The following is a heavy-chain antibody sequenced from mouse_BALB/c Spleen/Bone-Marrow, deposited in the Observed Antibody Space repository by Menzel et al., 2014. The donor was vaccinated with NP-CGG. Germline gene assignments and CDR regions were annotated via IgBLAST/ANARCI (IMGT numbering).Heavy chain of an antibody. V-gene: IGHV1-15*01. CDR1: GFTLTDSE. CDR2: IHPGSGGT. Sequence: QAQLQQSGAELVRPGASVKLSCKALGFTLTDSEMHWVKQTPVHGLEWIGTIHPGSGGTAYNQKFEGKAALTADKSSSTAYMELSSLTSEDSAVYYCTREKVGDFDYWGQGTTLTVSS. J-gene: IGHJ2*01. CDR3: TREKVGDFDY.